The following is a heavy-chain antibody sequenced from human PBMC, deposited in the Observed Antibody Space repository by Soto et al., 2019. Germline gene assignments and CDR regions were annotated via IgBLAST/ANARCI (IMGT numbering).Heavy chain of an antibody. CDR2: ISSSSSTT. V-gene: IGHV3-48*01. D-gene: IGHD3-22*01. CDR1: GFTFTSYS. Sequence: GGPLRLPCAASGFTFTSYSMNWVLKAPGKGLEWVSSISSSSSTTYYADSVKGRFTISRDNAKNSLYLQMNSLRAEDTAVYYCARDQLYYNDISGRPLNAFDVWGQGTMVTVSS. CDR3: ARDQLYYNDISGRPLNAFDV. J-gene: IGHJ3*01.